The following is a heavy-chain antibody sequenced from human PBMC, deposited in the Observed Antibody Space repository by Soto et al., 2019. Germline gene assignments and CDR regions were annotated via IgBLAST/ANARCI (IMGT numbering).Heavy chain of an antibody. D-gene: IGHD3-9*01. CDR1: GYTFTSYG. CDR3: AVNYDILTGPPTDAFDI. CDR2: ISAYNGNT. J-gene: IGHJ3*02. Sequence: ASVKVSCKASGYTFTSYGISWVRQAPGQGLEWMGWISAYNGNTNYAQKLQGRVTMTTDTSTSTAYMELRSLRSDDTAVYYCAVNYDILTGPPTDAFDIWGQGTMVTV. V-gene: IGHV1-18*01.